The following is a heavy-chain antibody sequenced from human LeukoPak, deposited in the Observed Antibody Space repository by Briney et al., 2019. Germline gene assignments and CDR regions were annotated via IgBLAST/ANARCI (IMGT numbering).Heavy chain of an antibody. J-gene: IGHJ4*02. D-gene: IGHD3-9*01. CDR2: IYNGGST. CDR1: GFTVSSNY. Sequence: GGSLRLSCAASGFTVSSNYMSWVRQAPGKGLEWVSVIYNGGSTYYADSVKGRFTISRDNSKNTLYLQMNSLRAEDTAVYYCAKDHIRTYYDILVWGQGTLVTVSS. CDR3: AKDHIRTYYDILV. V-gene: IGHV3-53*01.